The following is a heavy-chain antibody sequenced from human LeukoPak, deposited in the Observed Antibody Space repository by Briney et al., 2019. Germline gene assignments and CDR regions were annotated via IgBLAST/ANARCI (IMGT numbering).Heavy chain of an antibody. CDR2: IYNSGSA. D-gene: IGHD3-16*01. V-gene: IGHV4-61*08. Sequence: PSETLSLTCTVSGGSISSGGYYWRWIRQHPGKGLEWIGYIYNSGSANYNPSLKSRVTISVDTSKNQFSLRLSSVTAADTAVYYCARESETTLGGYYYGMDVWGQGTTVTVSS. CDR1: GGSISSGGYY. J-gene: IGHJ6*02. CDR3: ARESETTLGGYYYGMDV.